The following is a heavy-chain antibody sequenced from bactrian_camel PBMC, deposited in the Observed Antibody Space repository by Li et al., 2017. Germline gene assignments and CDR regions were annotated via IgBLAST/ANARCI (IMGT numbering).Heavy chain of an antibody. Sequence: HVQLVESGGGSVQAGGSLRLSCAASGYTYRRACMGWVRQAPGEERVQVAVIDSLHMTSYADSVKGRFTISQDDANNTVYLEMNSLKPEDSAMYYCAAGSSDYNEYDGNCFVPMAKFGYWGQGTQVTVS. J-gene: IGHJ4*01. D-gene: IGHD4*01. CDR2: IDSLHMT. V-gene: IGHV3S53*01. CDR1: GYTYRRAC. CDR3: AAGSSDYNEYDGNCFVPMAKFGY.